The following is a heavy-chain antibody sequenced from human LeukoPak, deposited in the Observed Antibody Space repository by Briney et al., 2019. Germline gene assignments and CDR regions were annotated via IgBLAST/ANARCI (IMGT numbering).Heavy chain of an antibody. J-gene: IGHJ4*02. CDR1: GFTFSNYA. D-gene: IGHD6-19*01. Sequence: GGSLRLSCVASGFTFSNYAMSWVRQAPGKGLEWVSAITGSGGNTYYADSVKGRFTISRDNAKNTLYLQMDSLRDEDTAVYYCAKEYSNGWYVDWGQGTLVTVSS. CDR2: ITGSGGNT. V-gene: IGHV3-23*01. CDR3: AKEYSNGWYVD.